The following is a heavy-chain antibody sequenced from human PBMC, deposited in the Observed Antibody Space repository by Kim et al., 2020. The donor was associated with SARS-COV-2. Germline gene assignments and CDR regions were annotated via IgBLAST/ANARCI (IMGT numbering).Heavy chain of an antibody. CDR3: ARESNFYCSRTSCYGM. CDR1: GGSVSSGSYY. J-gene: IGHJ6*01. V-gene: IGHV4-61*01. D-gene: IGHD2-2*01. CDR2: IYYSGST. Sequence: SETLSLTYTVSGGSVSSGSYYWSWIRQPPGKGLEWIGYIYYSGSTNYNPSLKSRVTISVDTSKNQFSLKLSSVTAADTAVYYCARESNFYCSRTSCYGM.